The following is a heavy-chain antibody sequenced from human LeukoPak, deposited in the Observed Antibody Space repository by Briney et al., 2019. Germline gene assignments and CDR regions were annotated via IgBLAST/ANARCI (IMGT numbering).Heavy chain of an antibody. D-gene: IGHD2-2*02. Sequence: GASVKVSRKASGYTFTGYYMHWVRQAPGQGLEWMGWINPNSGGTNYAQKFQGRVTMTRDTSISTAYMELSRLRSDDTAVYYCASIGYCSSTSCYTFDYYYYMDVWGKGTTVTVS. CDR3: ASIGYCSSTSCYTFDYYYYMDV. CDR2: INPNSGGT. V-gene: IGHV1-2*02. CDR1: GYTFTGYY. J-gene: IGHJ6*03.